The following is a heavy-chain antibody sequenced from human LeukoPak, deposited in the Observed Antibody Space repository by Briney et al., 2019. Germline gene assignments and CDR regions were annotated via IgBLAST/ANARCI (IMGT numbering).Heavy chain of an antibody. CDR3: AKFRSGTILVT. D-gene: IGHD1-7*01. CDR2: IYYSGST. CDR1: GGSISSSSYY. J-gene: IGHJ5*02. V-gene: IGHV4-39*07. Sequence: SETLSLTCTVSGGSISSSSYYWGWIRQPPGKGLEWIGSIYYSGSTYYNPSLKSRVTISVDTSKNQFSLKLSSATAADTAVYYCAKFRSGTILVTWGQGILVTISS.